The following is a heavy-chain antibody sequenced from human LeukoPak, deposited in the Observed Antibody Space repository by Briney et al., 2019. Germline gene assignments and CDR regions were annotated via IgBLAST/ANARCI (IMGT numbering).Heavy chain of an antibody. J-gene: IGHJ6*03. Sequence: GGSLRLSGAASGFTVNNNYMIWVREAPGKGLEWVSLIYSGGTTYYADSVKGRFTISRDNSKNTLYLQMDSLRAEDTAVYYCARVEGDYYYYYYMDVWGKGTTVTVSS. D-gene: IGHD2-21*02. V-gene: IGHV3-53*01. CDR2: IYSGGTT. CDR3: ARVEGDYYYYYYMDV. CDR1: GFTVNNNY.